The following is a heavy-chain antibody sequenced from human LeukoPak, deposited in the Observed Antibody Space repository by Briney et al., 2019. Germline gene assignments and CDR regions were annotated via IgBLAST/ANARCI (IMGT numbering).Heavy chain of an antibody. CDR1: GYTFTSYG. D-gene: IGHD6-13*01. J-gene: IGHJ4*02. Sequence: ASVKVSCKASGYTFTSYGISWVRQAPGQGLEWMGWISAYNGNTNYAQKLQGRVTMTTDTSTITAYMELRSLRSDDTAVYYCARDSGIAGAGTPDYWGQGNLVTVSS. CDR2: ISAYNGNT. CDR3: ARDSGIAGAGTPDY. V-gene: IGHV1-18*01.